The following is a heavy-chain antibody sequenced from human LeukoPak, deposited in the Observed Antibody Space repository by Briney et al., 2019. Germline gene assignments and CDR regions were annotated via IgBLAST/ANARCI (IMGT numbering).Heavy chain of an antibody. CDR3: ARDHRWGFDY. J-gene: IGHJ4*02. CDR1: GFTFSTYT. V-gene: IGHV3-21*01. CDR2: ISSGSSYI. Sequence: PGESLRLSCAASGFTFSTYTMNWVRQAPGKGLEWVSSISSGSSYIYYADSVKGRFTISRDNAKNSLYLQMNRLRAEDTAVYYCARDHRWGFDYWGRGTLVTVSS. D-gene: IGHD7-27*01.